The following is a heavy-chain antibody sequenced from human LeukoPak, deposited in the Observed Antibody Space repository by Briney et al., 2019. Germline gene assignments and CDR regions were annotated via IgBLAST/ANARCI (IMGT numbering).Heavy chain of an antibody. J-gene: IGHJ4*02. CDR3: AKETGDLYFDY. Sequence: PGRSLRLSCAASGFTFSSYGMHWVRQAPGKGLEWVAVISYDESNKYYADSVKGRFTISRDNSKNTLYLQMNSLRAEDTAVYYCAKETGDLYFDYWGQGTLVTVSP. D-gene: IGHD4-17*01. CDR1: GFTFSSYG. CDR2: ISYDESNK. V-gene: IGHV3-30*18.